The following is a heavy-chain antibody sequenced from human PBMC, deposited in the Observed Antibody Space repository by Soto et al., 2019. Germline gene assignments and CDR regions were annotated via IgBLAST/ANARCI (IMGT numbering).Heavy chain of an antibody. CDR1: GFTFSSYW. D-gene: IGHD2-2*01. V-gene: IGHV3-7*03. J-gene: IGHJ4*02. Sequence: VGSLRLSCAASGFTFSSYWMSWVRQAPGKGLEWVANIKQDGSEKYYATSLKTRLTISKDTSKNQVVLKMTNMDPVDTATYYCARQIHGSNSFEHWGQGALVTVPS. CDR3: ARQIHGSNSFEH. CDR2: IKQDGSEK.